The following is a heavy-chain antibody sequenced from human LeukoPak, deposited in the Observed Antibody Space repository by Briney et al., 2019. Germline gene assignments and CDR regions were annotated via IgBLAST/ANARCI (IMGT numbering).Heavy chain of an antibody. CDR2: IYHTGST. Sequence: KTSETLSLTCAVYGGSFSTYYWSWIRQPPGKGLEWIGAIYHTGSTTYSPSLKSRVTISVDTSKKQFSLSLTSVTAADTAVYYCAKSGATGQWLVRHYIDYWGQGTLVTVSS. CDR1: GGSFSTYY. CDR3: AKSGATGQWLVRHYIDY. V-gene: IGHV4-34*01. D-gene: IGHD6-19*01. J-gene: IGHJ4*02.